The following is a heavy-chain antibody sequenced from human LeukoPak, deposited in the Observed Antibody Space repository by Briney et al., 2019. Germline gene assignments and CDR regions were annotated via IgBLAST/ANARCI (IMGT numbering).Heavy chain of an antibody. D-gene: IGHD3-10*01. CDR1: GGSISSYY. V-gene: IGHV4-59*12. J-gene: IGHJ5*02. CDR2: IYYSGST. CDR3: ARGTMVRGVIITRRGGNWFDP. Sequence: ASETLSLTCTVSGGSISSYYWSWIRQPPGKGLEWIGYIYYSGSTNYNPSLKSRVTISVDTSKNQFSLKLSSVTAADTAVYYCARGTMVRGVIITRRGGNWFDPWGQGTLVTVSS.